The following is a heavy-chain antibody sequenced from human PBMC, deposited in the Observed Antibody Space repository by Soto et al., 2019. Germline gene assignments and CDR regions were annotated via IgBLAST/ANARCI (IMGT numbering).Heavy chain of an antibody. CDR1: GFSLSNSKVG. D-gene: IGHD1-26*01. CDR3: ARMVRIVGATYSFDY. CDR2: IFSNDEK. V-gene: IGHV2-26*01. Sequence: QVTLKESGPVLVKPTETLTLTCTVSGFSLSNSKVGVSWIRQPPGKALEGLAHIFSNDEKSYSTSLKSRLSISKDTSKSQVVLTMTNMDPVDTATYYCARMVRIVGATYSFDYLGQGTLVTVSS. J-gene: IGHJ4*02.